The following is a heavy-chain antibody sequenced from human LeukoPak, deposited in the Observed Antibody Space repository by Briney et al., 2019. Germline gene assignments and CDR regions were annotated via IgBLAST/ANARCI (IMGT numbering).Heavy chain of an antibody. CDR2: IGTAGEI. Sequence: GGSLSLSCAASGFTFRSYDMHWVRHATGKGLEWVSGIGTAGEIYYPGSVKGRFTISRENAKNSLYLQMNSLRAEDTAVYYCAELGITMIGGVWGKGTTVTISS. D-gene: IGHD3-10*02. V-gene: IGHV3-13*01. J-gene: IGHJ6*04. CDR3: AELGITMIGGV. CDR1: GFTFRSYD.